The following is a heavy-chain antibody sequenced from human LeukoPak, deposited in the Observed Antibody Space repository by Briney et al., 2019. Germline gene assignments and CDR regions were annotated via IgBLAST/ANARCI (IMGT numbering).Heavy chain of an antibody. Sequence: ASVKVSCKASGYTFTSYGISWVRQAPGQGLEWTGWISAYNGNTNYAQKLQGRVTMTTDTSTSTAYMDLRSLRSDDTAVYYCAAESIVVVDDAFDIWGQGTMVTVSS. CDR1: GYTFTSYG. V-gene: IGHV1-18*01. D-gene: IGHD3-22*01. CDR2: ISAYNGNT. J-gene: IGHJ3*02. CDR3: AAESIVVVDDAFDI.